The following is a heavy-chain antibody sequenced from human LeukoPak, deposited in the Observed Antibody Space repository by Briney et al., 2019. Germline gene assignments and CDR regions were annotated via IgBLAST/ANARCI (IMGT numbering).Heavy chain of an antibody. CDR2: IYDSGST. CDR3: ARHYGP. V-gene: IGHV4-34*01. CDR1: GGSFSGYY. J-gene: IGHJ5*02. Sequence: SETLSLTCAVYGGSFSGYYWSWIRQPPGKGLEWIGSIYDSGSTYYNPSLKSRVTISVDTSKNQFSLKLNSVTAADTAVYYCARHYGPWGQGTLITVSS. D-gene: IGHD3-16*01.